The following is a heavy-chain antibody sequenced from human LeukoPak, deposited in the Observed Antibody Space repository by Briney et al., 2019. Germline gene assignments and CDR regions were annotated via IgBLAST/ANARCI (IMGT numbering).Heavy chain of an antibody. CDR1: GGSLSGYD. J-gene: IGHJ6*03. CDR3: ARRSYSMVRAYYYYYMDV. D-gene: IGHD3-10*01. V-gene: IGHV4-34*01. Sequence: SETLSLTCEVYGGSLSGYDWSWIRQPPGRELEWIGEISHGGATNYSPSLKSRLTISLDTSQNQFSLNLSSVTAADTALYYCARRSYSMVRAYYYYYMDVWGNGTTVTVSS. CDR2: ISHGGAT.